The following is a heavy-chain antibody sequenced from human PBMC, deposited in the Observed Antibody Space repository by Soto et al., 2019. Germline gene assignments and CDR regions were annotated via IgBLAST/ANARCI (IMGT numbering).Heavy chain of an antibody. J-gene: IGHJ6*02. CDR1: GYTITSYD. Sequence: QVQLVQSGAEVKKPGALVKVSCKASGYTITSYDINWVRQATGQGLVWMGWMNPNSGNTGYAQMCQRRVTLTRYTPISTAYRELSSLRSKDTAVYDCARERSYGMDVWGQGTTVTVSS. V-gene: IGHV1-8*01. CDR3: ARERSYGMDV. CDR2: MNPNSGNT.